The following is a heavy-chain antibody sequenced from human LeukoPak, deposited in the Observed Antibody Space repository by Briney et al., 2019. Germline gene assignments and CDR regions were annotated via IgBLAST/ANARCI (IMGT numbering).Heavy chain of an antibody. Sequence: SETLSLTCTVSGGSISSGSYYWSWIRQPAGKGLEWIVRIYTSGSTNYNPSRKSRVTISVDTSKNQFSLKLSSVTAADTAVYYCARQTGSGLFILPGGQGTLVTVSS. D-gene: IGHD3/OR15-3a*01. J-gene: IGHJ4*02. CDR3: ARQTGSGLFILP. V-gene: IGHV4-61*02. CDR2: IYTSGST. CDR1: GGSISSGSYY.